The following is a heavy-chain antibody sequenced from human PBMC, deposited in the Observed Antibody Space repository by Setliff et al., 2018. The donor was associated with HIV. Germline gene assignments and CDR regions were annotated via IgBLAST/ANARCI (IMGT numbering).Heavy chain of an antibody. V-gene: IGHV1-18*01. CDR3: ARDLREGERYFDWLPDY. D-gene: IGHD3-9*01. CDR1: GYTFTSYG. CDR2: ISAYNDDT. J-gene: IGHJ4*02. Sequence: ASVKVSCKASGYTFTSYGITWMRQAPGQGLEWMGWISAYNDDTNYGQKFQGRVTMTRDTSTSTVYMELSSLRSDDTAVYYCARDLREGERYFDWLPDYWGQGTLVTVSS.